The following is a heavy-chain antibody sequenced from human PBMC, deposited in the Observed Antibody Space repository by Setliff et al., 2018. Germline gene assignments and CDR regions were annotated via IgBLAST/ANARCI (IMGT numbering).Heavy chain of an antibody. D-gene: IGHD6-19*01. CDR2: IYIGGSA. J-gene: IGHJ6*03. CDR1: GGSISSYY. V-gene: IGHV4-4*07. CDR3: AREQWLDPPGYYYMGV. Sequence: SETLSLTCTVPGGSISSYYWSWIRQPAGKGLEWIGHIYIGGSANYNPSLKSRVTMSIDTSKNQFSLKLNSVTAADMAVYYCAREQWLDPPGYYYMGVWAKGTTVTVSS.